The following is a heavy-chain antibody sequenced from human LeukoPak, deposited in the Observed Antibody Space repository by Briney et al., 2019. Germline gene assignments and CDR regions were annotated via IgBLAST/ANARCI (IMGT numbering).Heavy chain of an antibody. D-gene: IGHD3-22*01. CDR3: ARRWRGYYYDSSGYSYDY. CDR1: GGSFGGYY. J-gene: IGHJ4*02. CDR2: INHSGST. Sequence: SETLSLTCAVYGGSFGGYYWSWIRQPPGKGLEWIGEINHSGSTNYNPSLKSRVTISVDTSKNQFSLKLSSVTAADTAVYYCARRWRGYYYDSSGYSYDYWGQGTLVTVSS. V-gene: IGHV4-34*01.